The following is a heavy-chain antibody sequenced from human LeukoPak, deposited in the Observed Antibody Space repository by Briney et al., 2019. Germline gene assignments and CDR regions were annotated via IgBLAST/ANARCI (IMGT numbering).Heavy chain of an antibody. V-gene: IGHV5-51*01. CDR1: GYNFTKCW. D-gene: IGHD2-21*02. CDR2: IYPGDSDA. Sequence: GDSLKISCKGSGYNFTKCWIGWVRQMPGKGLEWMAIIYPGDSDARYSPSFQGQVTISVAKSISTAFLQWSSLKASDTAMYYCARREVTTDWFDPWGQGTLVTVSS. CDR3: ARREVTTDWFDP. J-gene: IGHJ5*02.